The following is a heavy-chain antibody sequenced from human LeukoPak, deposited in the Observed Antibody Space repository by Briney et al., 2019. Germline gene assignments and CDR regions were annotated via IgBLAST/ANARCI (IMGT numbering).Heavy chain of an antibody. D-gene: IGHD3-10*01. Sequence: GGSLTLSCAASGFTFSYFGMNWVRQSPGKGLEWVAFIRYDGSNKYYADSVKGRFTISRDNSKDTLYLQMNSLRAEDTAVYYCAKDIEYYYGSGSYFDYWGQGTLVTVSS. J-gene: IGHJ4*02. V-gene: IGHV3-30*02. CDR3: AKDIEYYYGSGSYFDY. CDR1: GFTFSYFG. CDR2: IRYDGSNK.